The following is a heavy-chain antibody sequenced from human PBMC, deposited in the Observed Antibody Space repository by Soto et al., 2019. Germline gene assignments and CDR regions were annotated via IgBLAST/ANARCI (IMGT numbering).Heavy chain of an antibody. CDR1: GYSFTTYG. V-gene: IGHV1-18*01. J-gene: IGHJ6*02. Sequence: GASVKVSCKTSGYSFTTYGTSWVRQAPGQGLEWMGWISGYNGNTNYAQKFQGRVTMTTDTSTSTAYMELRSLRSDDTAVYYCAREGPAPYYYYGMDVWGQGTTVTVSS. CDR2: ISGYNGNT. CDR3: AREGPAPYYYYGMDV.